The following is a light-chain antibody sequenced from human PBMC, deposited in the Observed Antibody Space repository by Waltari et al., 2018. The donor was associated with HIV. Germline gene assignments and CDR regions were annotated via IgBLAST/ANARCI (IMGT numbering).Light chain of an antibody. V-gene: IGLV2-14*03. CDR1: SRDVGGYKY. CDR3: SSYTSSSTYV. J-gene: IGLJ1*01. Sequence: QSALTPPASVSGSPGQSITISCTGTSRDVGGYKYVSWYQQHPGKAPKLMIYDVSNRPSGVSNRFSGSKSGNTASLTISGLQTEDEADYYCSSYTSSSTYVFGTGTKVTVL. CDR2: DVS.